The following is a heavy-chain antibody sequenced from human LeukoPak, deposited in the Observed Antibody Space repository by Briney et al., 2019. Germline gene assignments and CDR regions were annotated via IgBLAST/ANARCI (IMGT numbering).Heavy chain of an antibody. D-gene: IGHD6-13*01. CDR3: ARVGLRYSSSWYIRSGYYYYMDV. CDR1: GGTFSSYA. V-gene: IGHV1-69*06. CDR2: IIPIFGTA. J-gene: IGHJ6*03. Sequence: SVKVSCRASGGTFSSYAISWVRQAPGQGLEWMGGIIPIFGTANYAQKFQGRVTITADKSTSTAYMELSSLRSEDTAVYYCARVGLRYSSSWYIRSGYYYYMDVWGKGTTVTVSS.